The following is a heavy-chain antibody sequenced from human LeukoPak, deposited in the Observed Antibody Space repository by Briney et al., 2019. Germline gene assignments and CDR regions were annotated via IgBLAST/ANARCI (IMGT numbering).Heavy chain of an antibody. J-gene: IGHJ3*02. Sequence: SETLSLTCTVSGGSISSYYWSWIRQPAGKGLEWIGRIYTSGSTNYNPSLTSRVTMSVDTSKNQFSLKLTSVTAADTAVYYCARHWGIAAGLAFDIWGQGTMVTVSS. V-gene: IGHV4-4*07. D-gene: IGHD6-13*01. CDR3: ARHWGIAAGLAFDI. CDR1: GGSISSYY. CDR2: IYTSGST.